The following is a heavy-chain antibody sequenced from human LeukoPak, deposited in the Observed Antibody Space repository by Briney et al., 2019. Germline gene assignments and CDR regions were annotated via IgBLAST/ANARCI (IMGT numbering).Heavy chain of an antibody. V-gene: IGHV3-23*01. CDR2: ISGSGGST. J-gene: IGHJ5*02. CDR1: GFTFSSYG. CDR3: THLGWFDP. Sequence: GGSLRLSCAASGFTFSSYGMSWVRQAPGKGLEWVSAISGSGGSTYYADSVKGRFIISRDNSKNSLYLQMNSLRAEDTAVYYCTHLGWFDPWGQGTLVTVSS.